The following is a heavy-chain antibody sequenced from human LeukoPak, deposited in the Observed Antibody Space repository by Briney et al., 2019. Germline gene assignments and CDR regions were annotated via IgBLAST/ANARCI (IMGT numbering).Heavy chain of an antibody. CDR2: INDGGST. Sequence: SETLSLTSAVYGGSFSGNYWSWLRQPPGKGLEWIGEINDGGSTNYNTSLKRRATISVETSKHQFSPKLSSVTAAHTAVYYCTRAHDAFDIWGQGTMVTVSS. J-gene: IGHJ3*02. V-gene: IGHV4-34*01. CDR3: TRAHDAFDI. CDR1: GGSFSGNY.